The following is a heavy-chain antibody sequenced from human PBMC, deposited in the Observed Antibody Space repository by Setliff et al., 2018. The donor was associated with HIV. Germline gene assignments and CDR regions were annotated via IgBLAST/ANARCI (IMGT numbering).Heavy chain of an antibody. D-gene: IGHD1-26*01. J-gene: IGHJ4*02. CDR2: INAYNGDT. V-gene: IGHV1-18*01. Sequence: ASVKVSCKASGHTFSDYGISWMRQAPGQGFEWLGWINAYNGDTHYAPKFQGRVTMTRDKSTSTAYMELRSLRSDDTAVYYCGRDRGWDRRYFEYWGQGTLVTVSS. CDR3: GRDRGWDRRYFEY. CDR1: GHTFSDYG.